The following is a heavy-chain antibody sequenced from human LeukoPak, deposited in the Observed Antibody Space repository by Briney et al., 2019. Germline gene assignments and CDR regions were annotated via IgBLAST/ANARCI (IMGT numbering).Heavy chain of an antibody. J-gene: IGHJ4*02. CDR2: ISSSGSTI. Sequence: PGGSLRLSCAASGFTFSSYEMNWVPQAPGKGLEWVSYISSSGSTIYYADSVKGRFTISRDNAKNSLYLQMNSLRAEDTAVYYCAREGYSYGYGSGFDYWGQGTLVTVSS. CDR3: AREGYSYGYGSGFDY. D-gene: IGHD5-18*01. CDR1: GFTFSSYE. V-gene: IGHV3-48*03.